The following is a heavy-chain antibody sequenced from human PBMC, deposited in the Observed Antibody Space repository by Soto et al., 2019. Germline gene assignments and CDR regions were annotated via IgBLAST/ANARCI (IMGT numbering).Heavy chain of an antibody. Sequence: PGESLKISCKGSGYSFTSYWIGWVRQMPGKGLEWMGIIYPGDSDTRYSPSFQGQVTISADKSISTAYLQWSSLKASDTAMYYCARDLDSSGYYYYYGMDVWGQGTTVTVSS. J-gene: IGHJ6*02. CDR1: GYSFTSYW. CDR3: ARDLDSSGYYYYYGMDV. D-gene: IGHD6-19*01. CDR2: IYPGDSDT. V-gene: IGHV5-51*01.